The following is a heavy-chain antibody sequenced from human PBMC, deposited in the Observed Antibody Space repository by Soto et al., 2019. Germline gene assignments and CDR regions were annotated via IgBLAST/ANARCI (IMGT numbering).Heavy chain of an antibody. D-gene: IGHD6-13*01. CDR2: INPNSGGT. J-gene: IGHJ4*02. CDR3: ARSWRYLEIVSGVFDY. Sequence: ASVKVSCKASGYTFTGYYMHWVRQAPGQGLEWMGWINPNSGGTNYAQKFQGRVTMTRDTSISTAYMELSRLRSDDTAVYYCARSWRYLEIVSGVFDYWGQGPLVTVYS. CDR1: GYTFTGYY. V-gene: IGHV1-2*02.